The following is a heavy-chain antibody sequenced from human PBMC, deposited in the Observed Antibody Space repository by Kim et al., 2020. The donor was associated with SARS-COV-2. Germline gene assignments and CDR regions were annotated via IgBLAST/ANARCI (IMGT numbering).Heavy chain of an antibody. D-gene: IGHD3-22*01. CDR3: ARLYYYNSTGYSAIAY. J-gene: IGHJ4*02. V-gene: IGHV3-7*04. Sequence: SVRGRFTISRDNAKNSVYLQMNSLRAEDTAVYYCARLYYYNSTGYSAIAYWGQGTLVTVSS.